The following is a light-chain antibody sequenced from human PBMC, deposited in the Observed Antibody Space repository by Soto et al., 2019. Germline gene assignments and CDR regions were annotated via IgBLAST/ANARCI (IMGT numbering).Light chain of an antibody. CDR3: SSYTSSSTLGV. J-gene: IGLJ1*01. V-gene: IGLV2-14*01. CDR2: DVS. CDR1: SSDVGGYNY. Sequence: QSALTQPASVSGSPGQSITISCTGTSSDVGGYNYVSWYQQHPGKAPKLMIYDVSNRPSGVSNRFSGSKSGNTASLTISGLQAEDEADYYCSSYTSSSTLGVIGTGTKVTVL.